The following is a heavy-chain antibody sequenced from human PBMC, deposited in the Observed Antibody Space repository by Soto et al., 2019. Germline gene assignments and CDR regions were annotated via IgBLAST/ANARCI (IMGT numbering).Heavy chain of an antibody. D-gene: IGHD6-13*01. CDR1: GGSISSRSYY. CDR2: IYYSGNA. J-gene: IGHJ4*02. V-gene: IGHV4-39*01. CDR3: ARHKDTSSRYLLPDF. Sequence: QLQLQESGPGLVKPSETLSLTCTVSGGSISSRSYYWGWIRQPTGKGLEWIGSIYYSGNAYYNPSLKSRVAVSVDTSKNQFSLKVTSVTATDTAVYYCARHKDTSSRYLLPDFCGQGTLVTVSS.